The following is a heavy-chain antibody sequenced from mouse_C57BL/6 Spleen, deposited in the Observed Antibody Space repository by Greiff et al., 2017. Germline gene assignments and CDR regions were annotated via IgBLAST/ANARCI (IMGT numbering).Heavy chain of an antibody. CDR3: GTLREGFAY. V-gene: IGHV5-17*01. CDR2: ISSGSRTI. D-gene: IGHD1-1*01. CDR1: GFTFSDYG. Sequence: DVMLVESGGGLVKPGGSLKLSCAASGFTFSDYGMHWVRQAPEKGLAWVAYISSGSRTIYYADTVKGRFTPSRDNGKSTLYLQMTSLRSEDTALYYCGTLREGFAYWGQGTLVTVSA. J-gene: IGHJ3*01.